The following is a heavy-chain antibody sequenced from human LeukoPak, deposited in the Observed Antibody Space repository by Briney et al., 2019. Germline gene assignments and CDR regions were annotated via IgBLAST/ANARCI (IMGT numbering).Heavy chain of an antibody. CDR2: ISSSSTIT. CDR3: VRKLSGSYCFDY. D-gene: IGHD1-26*01. Sequence: GGSLRLSCAASGFTFSNYAMSWVRQAPGKGLEWVSAISSSSTITYYADSVKGRFTISRENSKNTLYLQMNSLTAEDTAVYYCVRKLSGSYCFDYWGQGTLVTVSS. J-gene: IGHJ4*02. CDR1: GFTFSNYA. V-gene: IGHV3-23*01.